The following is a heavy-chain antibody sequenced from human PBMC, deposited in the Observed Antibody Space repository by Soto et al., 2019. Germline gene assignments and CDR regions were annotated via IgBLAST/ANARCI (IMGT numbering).Heavy chain of an antibody. Sequence: GGSLRLSCAASGFTFSSYAMHWVRQAPGKGLEWVAVISYDGSNKYYADSVKGRLTISRDNSKNTLYLQMNSLRAEDTAVYYCAKDGGGFGAVQRRYGMDVWDQGTTVTVSS. CDR3: AKDGGGFGAVQRRYGMDV. CDR2: ISYDGSNK. D-gene: IGHD3-10*01. J-gene: IGHJ6*02. CDR1: GFTFSSYA. V-gene: IGHV3-30-3*01.